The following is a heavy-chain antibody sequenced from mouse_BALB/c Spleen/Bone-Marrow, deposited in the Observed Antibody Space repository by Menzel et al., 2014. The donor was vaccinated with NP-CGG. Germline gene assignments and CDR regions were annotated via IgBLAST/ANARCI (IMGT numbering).Heavy chain of an antibody. CDR2: ISSGGSA. V-gene: IGHV5-6-5*01. D-gene: IGHD2-4*01. Sequence: EVHLVESGGGIVKPGGSLKLSCAASGFTFSNFAMSWVRQTPDKRLEWVASISSGGSAYYPDSVKGRLSISRDNARDILFLRMSSLRSEDTAMYYCAGGYDYDFDYWGQGTTLTVSS. J-gene: IGHJ2*01. CDR3: AGGYDYDFDY. CDR1: GFTFSNFA.